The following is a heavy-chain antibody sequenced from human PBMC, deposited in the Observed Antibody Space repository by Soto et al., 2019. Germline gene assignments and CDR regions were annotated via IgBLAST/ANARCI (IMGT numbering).Heavy chain of an antibody. Sequence: GGSLRLSCAASGFTFGTYWMTWVRQAPGKGLEWVANIKPDGSDKYYVDSVKGRFTMSRDNAGNSLYLQMNSLRAEDTVVFYCARGSRQPTMVRGVHFDYWGQGTLVTVSS. CDR2: IKPDGSDK. V-gene: IGHV3-7*01. CDR3: ARGSRQPTMVRGVHFDY. J-gene: IGHJ4*02. D-gene: IGHD3-10*01. CDR1: GFTFGTYW.